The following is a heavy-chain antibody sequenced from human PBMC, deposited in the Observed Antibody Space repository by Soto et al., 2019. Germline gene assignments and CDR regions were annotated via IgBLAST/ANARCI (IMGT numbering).Heavy chain of an antibody. CDR2: ISYDGSNK. Sequence: GGSLRLSCAASGFTFSSYAMHWVRQAPGKGLEWVAVISYDGSNKYYATAYAASVKGRFTISRDDSQNTAYLQMNSLKTEDTAVYYCTRLCSSTSCQPDYFGYPGQGISVTVSS. CDR1: GFTFSSYA. CDR3: TRLCSSTSCQPDYFGY. D-gene: IGHD2-2*01. V-gene: IGHV3-30-3*01. J-gene: IGHJ4*02.